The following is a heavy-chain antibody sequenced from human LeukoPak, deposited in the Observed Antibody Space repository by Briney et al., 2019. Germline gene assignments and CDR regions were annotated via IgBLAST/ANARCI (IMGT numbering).Heavy chain of an antibody. CDR1: GFTFDDYG. J-gene: IGHJ1*01. CDR2: ISWNGLSS. V-gene: IGHV3-20*04. Sequence: GGSLRLSCTASGFTFDDYGMSWVRQVPGKGLEWVSGISWNGLSSSYADSVRGRFTISRDNAKNTLSLQMNSLRPEDTGVYYCARAPSEIGGYYPEYFRHWGQGTLVTVSS. D-gene: IGHD3-22*01. CDR3: ARAPSEIGGYYPEYFRH.